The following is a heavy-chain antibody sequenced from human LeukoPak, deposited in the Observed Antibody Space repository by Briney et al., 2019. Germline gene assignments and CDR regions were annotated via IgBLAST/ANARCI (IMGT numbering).Heavy chain of an antibody. V-gene: IGHV3-20*04. Sequence: PGGSLRLSCAASGFTFSSYSMNWVRQAPGKGLEWVSGINWNGGSTGYADSVKGRFTISRDNAKNSLYLQMNSLRAEDTALYYCARNYYDSSGTFDYWGQGTLVTVSS. J-gene: IGHJ4*02. CDR1: GFTFSSYS. CDR2: INWNGGST. D-gene: IGHD3-22*01. CDR3: ARNYYDSSGTFDY.